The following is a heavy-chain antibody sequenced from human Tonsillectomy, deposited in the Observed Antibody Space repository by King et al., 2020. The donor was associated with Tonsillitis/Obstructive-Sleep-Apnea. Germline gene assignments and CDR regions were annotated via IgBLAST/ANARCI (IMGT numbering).Heavy chain of an antibody. J-gene: IGHJ5*02. CDR1: GFTFSGYA. CDR3: ARDSLGWENWFDP. CDR2: ISGGGGKT. D-gene: IGHD6-19*01. Sequence: VQLVESGGGLVQPGGSLRLSCAASGFTFSGYAMSWVRQAPGKGLERVSGISGGGGKTDYADSVKGRFTISRDNSKNTLYLQMNSLRVDDTALYYCARDSLGWENWFDPWGQGILVTVSS. V-gene: IGHV3-23*04.